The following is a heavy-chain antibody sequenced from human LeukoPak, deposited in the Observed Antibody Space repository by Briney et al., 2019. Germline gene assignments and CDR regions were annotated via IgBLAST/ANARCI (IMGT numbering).Heavy chain of an antibody. Sequence: GGSLRLSWATSGXTFSSYGMHWVRQAPDKGPEWVAVIWYDGSSKYYADSVKGRFTISRVDSKNTLYLQMNSLTAEDTAVYYCAKDRGPRYSYGLDVWGQGTTVTVSS. J-gene: IGHJ6*02. CDR2: IWYDGSSK. CDR1: GXTFSSYG. V-gene: IGHV3-33*06. CDR3: AKDRGPRYSYGLDV.